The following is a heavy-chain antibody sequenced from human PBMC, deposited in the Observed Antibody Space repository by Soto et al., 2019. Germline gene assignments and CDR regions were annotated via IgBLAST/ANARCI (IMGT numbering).Heavy chain of an antibody. Sequence: QVQLVESGGGVVQPGRSLRLSCAASGFTFSSYGMHWVRQAPGKGLEWVAVILYDGSNKYYADSVKGRFTISRDNSKNPLYLQMNSLRAEDTAVYYCAPWFGAFDYWGQGTLVTVSS. CDR1: GFTFSSYG. CDR2: ILYDGSNK. J-gene: IGHJ4*02. D-gene: IGHD3-10*01. CDR3: APWFGAFDY. V-gene: IGHV3-30*03.